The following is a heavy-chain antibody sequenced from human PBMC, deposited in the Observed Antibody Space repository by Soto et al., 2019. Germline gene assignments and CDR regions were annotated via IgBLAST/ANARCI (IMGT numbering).Heavy chain of an antibody. J-gene: IGHJ6*03. D-gene: IGHD6-6*01. Sequence: SETLSLTCTVAGGSISSYDSSWIRQTPGKGLEWIGYIYYSGSTNYNPSLKSRVTISVDTSKNQFSLKLSSVTAADTAVYYCARHVAAARRTYYYYMDVWGKGTTVTVSS. CDR3: ARHVAAARRTYYYYMDV. V-gene: IGHV4-59*08. CDR1: GGSISSYD. CDR2: IYYSGST.